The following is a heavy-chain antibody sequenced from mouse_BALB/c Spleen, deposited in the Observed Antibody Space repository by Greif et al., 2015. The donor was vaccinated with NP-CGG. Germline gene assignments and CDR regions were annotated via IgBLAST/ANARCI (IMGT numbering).Heavy chain of an antibody. Sequence: EVQLVESGGGLVQPGGSLRLSCATSGFTFTDYYMSWVRQPPGKALEWLGFIRNKANGYTTEYSASVKGRFTISRDNSQSILYLQMNTLRAEDSATYYCARESSSYYAMDYWGQGTSVTVSS. D-gene: IGHD1-1*01. CDR2: IRNKANGYTT. CDR3: ARESSSYYAMDY. J-gene: IGHJ4*01. V-gene: IGHV7-3*02. CDR1: GFTFTDYY.